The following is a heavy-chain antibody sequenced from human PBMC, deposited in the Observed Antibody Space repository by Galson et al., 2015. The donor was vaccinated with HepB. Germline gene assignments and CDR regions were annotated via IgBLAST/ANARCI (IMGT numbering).Heavy chain of an antibody. CDR2: INPSGGST. CDR3: ARETATEYFQH. J-gene: IGHJ1*01. Sequence: SVKVSCKASGYTFTSYYMHWVRQAPGQGLEWMGIINPSGGSTSYAQKLQGRVTMTRDTSTSTVYMELSSLRSEDTAVYYCARETATEYFQHWGQGTLVTVSS. V-gene: IGHV1-46*04. CDR1: GYTFTSYY. D-gene: IGHD2-21*02.